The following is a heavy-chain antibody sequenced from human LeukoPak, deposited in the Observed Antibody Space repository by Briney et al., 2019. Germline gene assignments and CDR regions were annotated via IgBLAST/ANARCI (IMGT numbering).Heavy chain of an antibody. Sequence: SETLSLTCTVSGYSISSGYYWGWIRQPPGKGLEWIGSIYHSGSTNYNPSLKSRVTISVDKSKNQFSLKLSSVTAADTAVYYCARVLGVTMVRGVFDYWGQGTLVTVSS. CDR2: IYHSGST. CDR1: GYSISSGYY. V-gene: IGHV4-38-2*02. J-gene: IGHJ4*02. D-gene: IGHD3-10*01. CDR3: ARVLGVTMVRGVFDY.